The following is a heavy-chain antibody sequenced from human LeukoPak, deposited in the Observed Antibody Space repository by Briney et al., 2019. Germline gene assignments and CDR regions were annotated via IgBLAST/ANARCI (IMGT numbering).Heavy chain of an antibody. J-gene: IGHJ4*02. CDR1: GVTLITHI. CDR3: ARHFSRGNFYDFDS. CDR2: IIPMIGIS. Sequence: GASVKVSCRASGVTLITHIISWVRQAPGQGFEWMGRIIPMIGISSYTQKFQGRLTITADKSTNTAYMELTSLRSEDTAVYFCARHFSRGNFYDFDSWGQGTLVTVSS. D-gene: IGHD3-22*01. V-gene: IGHV1-69*02.